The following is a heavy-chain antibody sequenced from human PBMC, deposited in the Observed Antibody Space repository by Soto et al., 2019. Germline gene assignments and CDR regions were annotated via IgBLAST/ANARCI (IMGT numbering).Heavy chain of an antibody. Sequence: SETLSLTCAVYGGSFSGYYWSWIRQPPGKGLEWIGEINHSGSTNYNPSLKSRVTISVDTSKNQFSLKLSSVTAADTAVYYCASGRYSYGSRTHFGPWGQGSLVTVTS. CDR3: ASGRYSYGSRTHFGP. J-gene: IGHJ5*02. V-gene: IGHV4-34*01. D-gene: IGHD5-18*01. CDR1: GGSFSGYY. CDR2: INHSGST.